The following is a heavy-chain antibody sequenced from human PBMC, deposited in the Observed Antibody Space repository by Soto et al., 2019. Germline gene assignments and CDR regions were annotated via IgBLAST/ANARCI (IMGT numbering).Heavy chain of an antibody. CDR2: IYYSGST. V-gene: IGHV4-39*01. D-gene: IGHD3-10*01. Sequence: SETLSLTCTVSGGSISSSSYYWGWIRQPPGKGLEWIGSIYYSGSTYYNPSLKSRVTISVDTSKNQFSLKLSSVTAADTAVYYCASTMVRGVPVYYYYGMDVWGQGTTVTVSS. CDR3: ASTMVRGVPVYYYYGMDV. J-gene: IGHJ6*02. CDR1: GGSISSSSYY.